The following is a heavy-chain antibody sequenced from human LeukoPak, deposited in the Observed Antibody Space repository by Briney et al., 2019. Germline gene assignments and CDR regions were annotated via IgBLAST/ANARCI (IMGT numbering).Heavy chain of an antibody. V-gene: IGHV3-21*01. D-gene: IGHD1-26*01. CDR2: ISSSSSYI. Sequence: GGSLRLSCAASGFTFSIYSMNWGRQAPGKGLEWVSSISSSSSYIYYADSVKGRCTISRDNAKNSLYLQMNSLRDEDTAVYYCARGSGSYYYYYMDVWGKGTTVTISS. J-gene: IGHJ6*03. CDR3: ARGSGSYYYYYMDV. CDR1: GFTFSIYS.